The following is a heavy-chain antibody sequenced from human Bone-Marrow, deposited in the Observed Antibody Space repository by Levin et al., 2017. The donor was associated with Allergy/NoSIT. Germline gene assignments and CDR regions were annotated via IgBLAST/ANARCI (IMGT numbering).Heavy chain of an antibody. Sequence: PWASVKVSCKASGDTFTSYYMHWVRQAPGQGLEWMGILNPSGGSTNYAQKFQGRLTMTRDTSTSTVYMELSSLRSEDTAVYYCARGGYSDYVFYYLDYWGQGTLVTVSS. CDR2: LNPSGGST. V-gene: IGHV1-46*01. CDR1: GDTFTSYY. CDR3: ARGGYSDYVFYYLDY. J-gene: IGHJ4*02. D-gene: IGHD4-11*01.